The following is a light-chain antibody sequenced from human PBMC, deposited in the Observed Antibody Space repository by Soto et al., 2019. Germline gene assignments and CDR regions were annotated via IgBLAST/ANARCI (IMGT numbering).Light chain of an antibody. V-gene: IGKV3D-15*01. CDR1: QSVSSN. CDR2: GAS. CDR3: QQYNNWPPLT. Sequence: EIVMTQSPATLSVSPGERATLSCGASQSVSSNLAWYQQKPGQAPRLLIYGASTRATGIPARFSGSGSGTEFNLTISSLQSEDFAVYYCQQYNNWPPLTFGGGTKVEIK. J-gene: IGKJ4*01.